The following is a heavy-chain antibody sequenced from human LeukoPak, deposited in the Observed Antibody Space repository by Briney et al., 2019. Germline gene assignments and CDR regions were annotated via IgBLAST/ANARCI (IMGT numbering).Heavy chain of an antibody. CDR3: AKDTHYGYSGGFDY. CDR1: GFTFSSYA. D-gene: IGHD2-21*01. CDR2: IRGSGGST. J-gene: IGHJ4*02. V-gene: IGHV3-23*01. Sequence: QPGGSLRLSCAAPGFTFSSYAMSWVRQAPGKGLEWVSAIRGSGGSTYYADSVKGRFTISRDNSKNTLYLQMNSLRAEDTAVYYCAKDTHYGYSGGFDYWGQGTLVTVSS.